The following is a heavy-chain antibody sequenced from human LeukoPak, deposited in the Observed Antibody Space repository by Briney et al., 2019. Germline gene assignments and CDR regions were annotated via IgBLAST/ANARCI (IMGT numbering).Heavy chain of an antibody. V-gene: IGHV1-18*01. D-gene: IGHD1-26*01. CDR1: GYTFTSYG. J-gene: IGHJ4*02. CDR2: ISAYNGNT. CDR3: ARDFVGATKGGFDY. Sequence: ASVKVSCKASGYTFTSYGISWVRQAPGQWLEWMGWISAYNGNTNYAQKLQGRVTMTTDTSTSTAYMELRSLRSDDTAVYYCARDFVGATKGGFDYWGQGTLVTVSS.